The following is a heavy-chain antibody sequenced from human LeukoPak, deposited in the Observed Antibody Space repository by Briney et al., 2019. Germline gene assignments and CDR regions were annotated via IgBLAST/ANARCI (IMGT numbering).Heavy chain of an antibody. CDR3: ARGTRGFDY. D-gene: IGHD3-10*01. V-gene: IGHV3-64*01. Sequence: GGSLRLSCAASGFTFSSYAMHWVRQAPGKGLEYVSAISSNGGSTYYANSVKGRFTISRDNSKNTLYLQMGSLRAWDMAVYYCARGTRGFDYWGQGTLVTVSS. CDR1: GFTFSSYA. J-gene: IGHJ4*02. CDR2: ISSNGGST.